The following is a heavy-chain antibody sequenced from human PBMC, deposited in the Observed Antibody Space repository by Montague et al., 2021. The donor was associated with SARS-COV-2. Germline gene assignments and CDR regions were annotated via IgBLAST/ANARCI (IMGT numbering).Heavy chain of an antibody. V-gene: IGHV2-70*01. Sequence: PALVKPTQTLTLTCTFSGFSLSTSGMCVSWIRQPPGKALEWLALIDWSDDKYYSTSLKTRLTISKDTSKNQVVLTMTNMDPVDTATYYCARTGIAVAGPSFDYWGQGTLVTVSS. CDR3: ARTGIAVAGPSFDY. CDR2: IDWSDDK. D-gene: IGHD6-19*01. J-gene: IGHJ4*02. CDR1: GFSLSTSGMC.